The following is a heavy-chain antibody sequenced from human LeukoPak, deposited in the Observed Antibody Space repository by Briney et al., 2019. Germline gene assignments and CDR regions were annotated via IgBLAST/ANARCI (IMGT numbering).Heavy chain of an antibody. V-gene: IGHV4-34*01. Sequence: SETLSLTCAVYGGSFSDYYWNWIRQPPGKGLEWIGSIYYSGSTYYNPSLKSRVTISVDTSKNQFSLKLSSVTAADTAVYYCASLANYYDILTGYYNMDVWGQGTTVTVSS. CDR1: GGSFSDYY. CDR3: ASLANYYDILTGYYNMDV. D-gene: IGHD3-9*01. CDR2: IYYSGST. J-gene: IGHJ6*02.